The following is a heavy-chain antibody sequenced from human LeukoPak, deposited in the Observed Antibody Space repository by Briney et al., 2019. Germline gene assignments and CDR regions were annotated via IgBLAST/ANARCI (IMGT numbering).Heavy chain of an antibody. Sequence: KPSETLSLTRAVPGGSLSWYILGLVRHPPRQGPEWVWEINHSGSNNYNPSLKSRVTISVDTSKNQFSLKLSSVTAADTAVYYCARVPNPRYSSSSFDYWGQGTLVTVSS. V-gene: IGHV4-34*01. J-gene: IGHJ4*02. CDR2: INHSGSN. CDR1: GGSLSWYI. D-gene: IGHD6-13*01. CDR3: ARVPNPRYSSSSFDY.